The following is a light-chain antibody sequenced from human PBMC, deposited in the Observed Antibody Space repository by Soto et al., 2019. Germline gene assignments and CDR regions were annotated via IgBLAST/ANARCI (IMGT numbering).Light chain of an antibody. CDR3: CSYAGGVTFNV. CDR2: EGS. J-gene: IGLJ1*01. V-gene: IGLV2-23*01. Sequence: QSALTQPASVSGSPGQSITISCTGTSNDVGSYNLVSWYQQHPGKAPKLMIYEGSKRPSGVSNRFSASKSGNTASLRISGLQAEDEADYYCCSYAGGVTFNVFGTGTKLTVL. CDR1: SNDVGSYNL.